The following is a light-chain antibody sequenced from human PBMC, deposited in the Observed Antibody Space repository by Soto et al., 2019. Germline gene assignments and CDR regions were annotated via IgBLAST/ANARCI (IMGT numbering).Light chain of an antibody. CDR3: SSYAGSNTLV. V-gene: IGLV2-23*02. CDR2: EVS. Sequence: QSALTQPASVSGSPGQSITISCTGSSSDVESYNLLSWYQQYPGKVPKLIIYEVSKRPSGVSHRFSGSKSGNTASLTISGLQAEDEADYYCSSYAGSNTLVFGGGTKLTV. J-gene: IGLJ3*02. CDR1: SSDVESYNL.